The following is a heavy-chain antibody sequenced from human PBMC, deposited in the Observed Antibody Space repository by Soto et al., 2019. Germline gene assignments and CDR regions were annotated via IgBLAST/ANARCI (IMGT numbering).Heavy chain of an antibody. Sequence: QLQLRESGPGLVKPSETLSLTCTVSGASISSSSFYWAWIHQPPGKGLEWIGCVYYSGSTFYNPSLTSPVTITMDTSKNQFSLKLTSVTAADTGVFYCARELDYAAYPKGGGDYYSGMDVWGRGTTVTVSS. CDR3: ARELDYAAYPKGGGDYYSGMDV. CDR2: VYYSGST. J-gene: IGHJ6*02. CDR1: GASISSSSFY. V-gene: IGHV4-39*02. D-gene: IGHD4-17*01.